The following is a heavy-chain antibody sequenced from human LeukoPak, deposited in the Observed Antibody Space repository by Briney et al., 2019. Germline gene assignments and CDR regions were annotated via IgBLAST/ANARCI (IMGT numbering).Heavy chain of an antibody. CDR1: GGSISSGGYY. D-gene: IGHD3-16*02. J-gene: IGHJ4*02. CDR3: ARDVAYYDYVWGSYRPYYFDY. Sequence: SQTLSLTCTVSGGSISSGGYYWSWIRQHPGKGLVWIGYIYYSGSTYYNPSLKSRVTISVDTSKNQFSLKLSSVTAADTAVYYCARDVAYYDYVWGSYRPYYFDYWGQGTLVTVSS. V-gene: IGHV4-31*03. CDR2: IYYSGST.